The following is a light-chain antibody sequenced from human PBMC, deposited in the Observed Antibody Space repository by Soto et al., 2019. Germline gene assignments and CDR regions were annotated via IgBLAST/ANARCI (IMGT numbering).Light chain of an antibody. CDR3: QQYSNWPPWT. CDR2: GAS. V-gene: IGKV3-15*01. J-gene: IGKJ1*01. CDR1: QHVNNN. Sequence: EIVMTQSPATLSVSPGERATLSCRASQHVNNNLAWYQHKPGQAPRLLIYGASTRATGSPARFGGSGSGTEFTLTISSLQSEDFAVYYCQQYSNWPPWTFGQGTKVEIK.